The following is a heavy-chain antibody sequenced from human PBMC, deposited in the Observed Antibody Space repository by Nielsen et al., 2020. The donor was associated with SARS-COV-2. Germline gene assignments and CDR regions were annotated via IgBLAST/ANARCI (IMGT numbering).Heavy chain of an antibody. Sequence: GGSLRLSCKGSGSSFTSYWIGWVRQMPGKGLEWMGIIYPGDSDTRYSPSFQGQVTISADKSISTAYLQWSSLKASDTAMYYCARLGIAAVPDYYGMDVWGQGTTVTVSS. CDR1: GSSFTSYW. V-gene: IGHV5-51*01. D-gene: IGHD6-13*01. CDR3: ARLGIAAVPDYYGMDV. J-gene: IGHJ6*02. CDR2: IYPGDSDT.